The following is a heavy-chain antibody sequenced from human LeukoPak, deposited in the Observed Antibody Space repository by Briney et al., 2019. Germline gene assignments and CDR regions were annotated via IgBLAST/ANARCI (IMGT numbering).Heavy chain of an antibody. CDR1: GFTFSSYS. D-gene: IGHD2-15*01. CDR3: AKDRGRTWVQVAN. J-gene: IGHJ4*02. V-gene: IGHV3-23*01. CDR2: ISGSGGST. Sequence: GGSLRLSCAASGFTFSSYSMNWARQAPGKGLEWVSGISGSGGSTYYADSVKGRFTISRDNSKNTLYLQMNSLRVEDTAVYYCAKDRGRTWVQVANWGQGTLVTVSS.